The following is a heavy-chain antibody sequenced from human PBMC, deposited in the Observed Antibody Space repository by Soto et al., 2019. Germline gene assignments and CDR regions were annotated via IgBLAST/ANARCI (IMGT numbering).Heavy chain of an antibody. CDR2: ISSSSIYI. Sequence: GGSLRLSCAASGFTFSSYSMNWVRQAPGKGLEWVSSISSSSIYIYYADSVKGRFTISRDNAKNSLYLQMNSLRAEDTAVYYCARVYGDYEIFVDYWGQGTLVTVSS. CDR3: ARVYGDYEIFVDY. J-gene: IGHJ4*02. V-gene: IGHV3-21*01. CDR1: GFTFSSYS. D-gene: IGHD4-17*01.